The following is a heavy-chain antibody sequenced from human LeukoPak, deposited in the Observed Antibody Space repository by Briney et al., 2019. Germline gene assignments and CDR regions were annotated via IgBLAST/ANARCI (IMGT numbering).Heavy chain of an antibody. D-gene: IGHD6-13*01. Sequence: GGSLRLSCAASGFTFSGYWMHWVRQAPGKGLVWVSRINTDGSSTTYADSVKGRFTISRDNAMNTLYLQMNSLRVEDTAVYYCARGRITSSWYYFDYWGQGTLVTVSS. CDR2: INTDGSST. J-gene: IGHJ4*02. V-gene: IGHV3-74*01. CDR3: ARGRITSSWYYFDY. CDR1: GFTFSGYW.